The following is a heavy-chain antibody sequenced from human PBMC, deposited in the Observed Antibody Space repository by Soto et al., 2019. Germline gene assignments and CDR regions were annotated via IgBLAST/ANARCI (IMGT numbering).Heavy chain of an antibody. Sequence: QVQLVQSGAEVKKPGSSVKVSCKASGGTFSSYTISWVRQAPGQGLEWMGRIIPILGIANYAQKFQGRVTITADKSTSTAYMELSSRGSEDTAVYYCASGGGSGEPGYYYYYYMDVWGKGTTVTVSS. CDR1: GGTFSSYT. CDR3: ASGGGSGEPGYYYYYYMDV. J-gene: IGHJ6*03. CDR2: IIPILGIA. V-gene: IGHV1-69*02. D-gene: IGHD2-15*01.